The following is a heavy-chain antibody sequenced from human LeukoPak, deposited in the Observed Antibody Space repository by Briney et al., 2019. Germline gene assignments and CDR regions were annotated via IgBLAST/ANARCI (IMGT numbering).Heavy chain of an antibody. CDR3: AKAHIYVVVPATPRLGYHGMDV. CDR2: ISHDGTNT. CDR1: GFTFSSYG. Sequence: PRGPLPLSCVASGFTFSSYGMHCVRQAPGKGLEWVACISHDGTNTYYGASVKGRFTLSRDKSKNTVYLQMSSLSAEDTAVCYCAKAHIYVVVPATPRLGYHGMDVWGQGTTVTVS. J-gene: IGHJ6*02. D-gene: IGHD2-15*01. V-gene: IGHV3-30*18.